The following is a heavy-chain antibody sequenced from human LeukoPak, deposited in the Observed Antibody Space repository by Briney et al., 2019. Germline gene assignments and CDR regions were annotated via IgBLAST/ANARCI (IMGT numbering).Heavy chain of an antibody. CDR1: GASISNYY. CDR3: ARDQISTTWYGAFDI. J-gene: IGHJ3*02. Sequence: PSETLSLTCTVSGASISNYYWSWIRQPPGKGLEWIGYIYPSGSTYYNPSLKSRVTISADADKSQFSLKLRSVTAADTAVYYRARDQISTTWYGAFDIWGQGTMVSVSS. CDR2: IYPSGST. D-gene: IGHD6-13*01. V-gene: IGHV4-59*01.